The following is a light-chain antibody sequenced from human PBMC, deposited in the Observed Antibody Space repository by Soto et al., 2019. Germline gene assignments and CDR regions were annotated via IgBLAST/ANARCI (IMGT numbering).Light chain of an antibody. J-gene: IGLJ1*01. CDR2: QDS. Sequence: SYELTQPPSVSVSPGQTASITCSGDKWGDKYACWYQQKPGQSPVLVIYQDSKRPSGIPERFSGSNSGNTATLTISGTQAMDEADYYCQAWDSSTPVFGTGTKLTVL. CDR3: QAWDSSTPV. V-gene: IGLV3-1*01. CDR1: KWGDKY.